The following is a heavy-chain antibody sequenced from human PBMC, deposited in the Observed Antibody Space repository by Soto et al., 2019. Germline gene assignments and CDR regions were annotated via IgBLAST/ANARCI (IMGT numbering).Heavy chain of an antibody. Sequence: SLRLSCAASGFTFSSYAMSWVRQAPGKRLEWVAGISGSGGSTYYADPVKGRFTISRDNSKNTLYLQMNSLRAEDTAVFYCAKVLYTSGWPAKFDYWGQGTQVTVSS. CDR2: ISGSGGST. D-gene: IGHD6-19*01. V-gene: IGHV3-23*01. J-gene: IGHJ4*02. CDR3: AKVLYTSGWPAKFDY. CDR1: GFTFSSYA.